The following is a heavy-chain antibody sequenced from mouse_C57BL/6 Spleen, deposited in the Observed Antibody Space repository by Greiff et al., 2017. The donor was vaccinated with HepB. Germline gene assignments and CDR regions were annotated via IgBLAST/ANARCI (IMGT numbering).Heavy chain of an antibody. V-gene: IGHV1-9*01. CDR2: ILPGSGST. D-gene: IGHD2-1*01. CDR3: ARSGIYYGNYGWYFDV. Sequence: QVQLQQSGAELMKPGASVKLSCKATGYTFTGYWIEWVKQRPGHGLEWIGEILPGSGSTNYNEKFKGKATFTADTSSNTAYMQLSSLTTEDSAIYYCARSGIYYGNYGWYFDVWGTGTTVTVSS. J-gene: IGHJ1*03. CDR1: GYTFTGYW.